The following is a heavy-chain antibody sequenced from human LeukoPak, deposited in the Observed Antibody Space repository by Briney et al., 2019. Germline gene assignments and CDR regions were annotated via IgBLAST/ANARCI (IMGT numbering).Heavy chain of an antibody. J-gene: IGHJ4*02. D-gene: IGHD6-19*01. CDR3: AKDARFLGSVWLYYFDY. V-gene: IGHV3-23*01. CDR1: GFTFSSYA. Sequence: GGSLRLSCAASGFTFSSYAMSWVRQAPGNGLEWVSAISGSGGSTYYADSVEGRFTISRDNSKNTLYLQMNSLRAEDTAVYYCAKDARFLGSVWLYYFDYWGQGTLVTVSS. CDR2: ISGSGGST.